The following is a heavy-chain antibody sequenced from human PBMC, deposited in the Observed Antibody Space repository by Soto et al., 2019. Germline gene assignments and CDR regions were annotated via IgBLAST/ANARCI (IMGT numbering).Heavy chain of an antibody. D-gene: IGHD3-22*01. CDR3: VRGKERDYFDKGGPV. J-gene: IGHJ4*02. Sequence: GGSLRLSCAASGFTFSTFGIHWVRQAPGKGLEWVALISYDGRYKYYSDSVQGRFSISRDDSKSTVFLQMNSLRAEDTAVYYCVRGKERDYFDKGGPVWGQGTLVTVSS. V-gene: IGHV3-30*03. CDR2: ISYDGRYK. CDR1: GFTFSTFG.